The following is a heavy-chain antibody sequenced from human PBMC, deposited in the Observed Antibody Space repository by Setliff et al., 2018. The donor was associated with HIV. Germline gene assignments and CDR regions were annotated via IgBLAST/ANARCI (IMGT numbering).Heavy chain of an antibody. V-gene: IGHV4-39*07. D-gene: IGHD3-10*01. Sequence: PSETLSLTCTVSGGSISSSSYYWGWIRQPPGKGLEWIGSIYYSGSTYYNPSLKTRVTISVDTSKNQFSLKLRSVTAADTAVYYCVREGVRRGLGSGSFRYRAYYFDQWGQGTLVTVSS. CDR3: VREGVRRGLGSGSFRYRAYYFDQ. CDR1: GGSISSSSYY. CDR2: IYYSGST. J-gene: IGHJ4*02.